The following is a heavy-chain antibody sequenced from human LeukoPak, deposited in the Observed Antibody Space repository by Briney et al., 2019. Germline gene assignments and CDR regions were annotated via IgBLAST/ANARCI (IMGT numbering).Heavy chain of an antibody. CDR1: GFVFRDYA. D-gene: IGHD3-10*01. CDR3: AKGGVSRPLDY. CDR2: ISSGAAST. J-gene: IGHJ4*02. Sequence: PGGSLRLSCVVSGFVFRDYAMSWVRQAPGKGLEWVSAISSGAASTYYADSVQGRFTISRDNSKNTLYLQMNSLRAEDTAIYYCAKGGVSRPLDYWGQGTLVTVSS. V-gene: IGHV3-23*01.